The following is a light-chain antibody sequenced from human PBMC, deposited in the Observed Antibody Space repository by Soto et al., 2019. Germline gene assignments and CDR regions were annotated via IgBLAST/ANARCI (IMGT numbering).Light chain of an antibody. CDR1: QSISSW. CDR2: DAS. Sequence: DIQMTQSPSTLSASVGDRVTITCRASQSISSWLAWYQQKPGKAPKLLIYDASGLESGVTSRFSGSGSGTEFTLTISSLQPYDFATYYCQQYNSYPTFGQGTKVEIK. CDR3: QQYNSYPT. J-gene: IGKJ1*01. V-gene: IGKV1-5*01.